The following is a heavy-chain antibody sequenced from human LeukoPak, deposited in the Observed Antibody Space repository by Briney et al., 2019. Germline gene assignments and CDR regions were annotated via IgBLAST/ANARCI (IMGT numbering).Heavy chain of an antibody. CDR3: ARLFNPRHNYYDSSVSYYYGMDV. CDR1: GGPISRYY. J-gene: IGHJ6*02. CDR2: IYYSGST. V-gene: IGHV4-59*08. D-gene: IGHD3-22*01. Sequence: SETLSLTCTVSGGPISRYYWSWIRQPPGKGLVWGGDIYYSGSTNFNPSHKWRVTISVDASKNQFSLKLSSVTAADTAVYYCARLFNPRHNYYDSSVSYYYGMDVWGQGTTVTVSS.